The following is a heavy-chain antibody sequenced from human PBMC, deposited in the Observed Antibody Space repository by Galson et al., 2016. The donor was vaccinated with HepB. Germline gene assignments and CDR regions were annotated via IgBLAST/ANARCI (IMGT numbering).Heavy chain of an antibody. CDR3: AKAYGVDSYHFND. Sequence: SLRLSCAASGFRVSGNYMNWVRQAPGKGLEWVSIIYSGGRTYYADSVKGRFTISRDNSKNTVYLQMDRLRAEDTAVYYYAKAYGVDSYHFNDWGQGTLVIVSS. D-gene: IGHD4-17*01. V-gene: IGHV3-53*01. J-gene: IGHJ4*02. CDR1: GFRVSGNY. CDR2: IYSGGRT.